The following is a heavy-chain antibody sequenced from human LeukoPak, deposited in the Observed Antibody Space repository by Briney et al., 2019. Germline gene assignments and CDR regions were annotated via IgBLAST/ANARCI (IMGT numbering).Heavy chain of an antibody. V-gene: IGHV3-7*01. Sequence: GGSLRLSCAASGFTFSSYWMSWVRQAPGKGLEWVAGIKQDASGEYYLDSVRGRFTISRDNAKNSLYLQMNSLRAEDTAVYYCAGDLAAAGLDYWGQGTLVTVSS. CDR2: IKQDASGE. D-gene: IGHD6-13*01. CDR1: GFTFSSYW. J-gene: IGHJ4*02. CDR3: AGDLAAAGLDY.